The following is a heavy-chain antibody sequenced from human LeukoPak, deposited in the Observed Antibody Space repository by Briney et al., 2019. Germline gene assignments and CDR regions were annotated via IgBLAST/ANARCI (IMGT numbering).Heavy chain of an antibody. CDR3: VRESVRDYYFDF. D-gene: IGHD3-10*02. CDR2: IRSKALYGTS. J-gene: IGHJ4*02. CDR1: GFRFGGYA. V-gene: IGHV3-49*04. Sequence: GGSLRLPCSGSGFRFGGYALSWVRQAPGKGLEWVGFIRSKALYGTSEYAASVEGRFSISRDDSNNIVYLQMNSLKTEDTAVYFCVRESVRDYYFDFWGQGTLVTVSS.